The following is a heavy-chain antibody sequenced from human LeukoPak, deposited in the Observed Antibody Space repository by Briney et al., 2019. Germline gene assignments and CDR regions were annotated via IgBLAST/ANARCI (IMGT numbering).Heavy chain of an antibody. CDR3: ARMDYYDSSGLGVY. Sequence: ASVKVSCKASGYTFTGYYMHWVRQAPGQGLEWMGWINPNSGGTNYAQKFQGRVTMTRDTSISTAYMELSGLRSDDTAVYYCARMDYYDSSGLGVYWGQGTLVTVSS. CDR2: INPNSGGT. CDR1: GYTFTGYY. D-gene: IGHD3-22*01. J-gene: IGHJ4*02. V-gene: IGHV1-2*02.